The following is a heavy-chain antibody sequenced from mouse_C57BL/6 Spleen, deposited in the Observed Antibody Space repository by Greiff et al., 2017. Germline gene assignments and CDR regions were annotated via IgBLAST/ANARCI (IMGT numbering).Heavy chain of an antibody. V-gene: IGHV14-2*01. Sequence: EVQLQQSGAELVKPGASVKLSCTASGFNIKDYSMHWVKQRTEQGLEWIGRIDPEDGETKYAPKLQGKATITADTSSNTAYLKLSSLTSEDTAVYYCASSNYYGYYFDYWGQGTTLTVSS. CDR2: IDPEDGET. CDR3: ASSNYYGYYFDY. CDR1: GFNIKDYS. D-gene: IGHD1-1*01. J-gene: IGHJ2*01.